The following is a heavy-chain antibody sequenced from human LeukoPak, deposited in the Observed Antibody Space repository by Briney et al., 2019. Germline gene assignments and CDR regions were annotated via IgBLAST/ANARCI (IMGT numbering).Heavy chain of an antibody. CDR2: INHRGST. CDR1: GGSLSGQY. CDR3: ARDRYSNSFYYYYAMDV. D-gene: IGHD4-11*01. Sequence: KSSETLSLTCAVFGGSLSGQYWSWIRQPPGKGLEWIGEINHRGSTTYNPSLKSRVTISVDTSKSQFSLKVRSSTAADTAVYYCARDRYSNSFYYYYAMDVWGQGTTVTVSS. J-gene: IGHJ6*02. V-gene: IGHV4-34*01.